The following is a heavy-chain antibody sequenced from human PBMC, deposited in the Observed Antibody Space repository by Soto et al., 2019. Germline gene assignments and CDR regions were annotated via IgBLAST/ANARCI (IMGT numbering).Heavy chain of an antibody. V-gene: IGHV3-23*01. CDR2: ISGSGGST. J-gene: IGHJ4*02. CDR3: AKVEEAGGGYFDY. D-gene: IGHD6-13*01. Sequence: EVQLLESGGGLVQPGGSLRLSCEASGFTFRSYAMSWVRQAAGKGLEWVSAISGSGGSTYYADSVKGRFTISRDNSKNTLYLQMNSLRAEDTAVYYCAKVEEAGGGYFDYWGQGTLVTVSS. CDR1: GFTFRSYA.